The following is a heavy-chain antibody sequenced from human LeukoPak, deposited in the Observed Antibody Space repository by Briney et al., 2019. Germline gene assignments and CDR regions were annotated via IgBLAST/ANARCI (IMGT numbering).Heavy chain of an antibody. D-gene: IGHD6-13*01. CDR3: AIVAGYSSSWAGEFDY. Sequence: PSETLSLTCTVSGGSISSYYWSWIRQPPGEGLEWIGYIYTSGSTNYNPSLKSRVTISVDTSKNQFSLKLSSVTAADTAVYYCAIVAGYSSSWAGEFDYWGQGTLVTVSS. CDR2: IYTSGST. V-gene: IGHV4-4*09. CDR1: GGSISSYY. J-gene: IGHJ4*02.